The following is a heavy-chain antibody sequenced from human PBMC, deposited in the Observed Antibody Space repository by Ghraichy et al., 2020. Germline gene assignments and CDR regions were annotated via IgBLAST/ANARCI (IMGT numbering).Heavy chain of an antibody. CDR2: IIPIFGTA. V-gene: IGHV1-69*13. CDR3: ARNNGDWAAFDI. D-gene: IGHD4-17*01. Sequence: SVKVSCKASGGTFSSYAISWVRQAPGQGLEWMGGIIPIFGTANYAQKFQGRVTITADESTSTAYMELSSLRSEDTAVYYCARNNGDWAAFDIWGQGTMVTVSS. J-gene: IGHJ3*02. CDR1: GGTFSSYA.